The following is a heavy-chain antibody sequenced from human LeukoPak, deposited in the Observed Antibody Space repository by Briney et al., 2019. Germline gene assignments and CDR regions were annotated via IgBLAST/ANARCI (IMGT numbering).Heavy chain of an antibody. D-gene: IGHD2/OR15-2a*01. Sequence: ASETLSLTXTVSGGSISSGDYYWSWIRQPPGKGLEWIGYIYYSGSTYYNPSLKSRVTISVDTSKNQFSLKLSSVTAADTAVYYCARVNTLAPLYYYYYMDVWGKGTTVTVSS. CDR1: GGSISSGDYY. J-gene: IGHJ6*03. CDR3: ARVNTLAPLYYYYYMDV. CDR2: IYYSGST. V-gene: IGHV4-30-4*08.